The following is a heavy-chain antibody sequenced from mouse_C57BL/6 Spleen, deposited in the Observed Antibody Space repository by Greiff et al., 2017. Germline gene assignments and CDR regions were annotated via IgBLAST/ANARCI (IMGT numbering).Heavy chain of an antibody. CDR2: SRNKANDYTT. J-gene: IGHJ2*01. Sequence: EVMLVESGGGLVQSGRSLRLSCATSGFTFSDFYMEWVRQAPGKGLEWIAASRNKANDYTTEYSASVKGRFIVSRDTSQSILYLQMNALRAEDTAIYYCARVDYDYGHFDYWGQGTTLTVSS. D-gene: IGHD2-4*01. CDR3: ARVDYDYGHFDY. V-gene: IGHV7-1*01. CDR1: GFTFSDFY.